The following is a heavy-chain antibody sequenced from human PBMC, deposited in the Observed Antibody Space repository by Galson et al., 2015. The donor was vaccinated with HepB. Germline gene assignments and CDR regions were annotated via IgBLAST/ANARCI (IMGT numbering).Heavy chain of an antibody. J-gene: IGHJ4*02. CDR1: GFTFSSYA. D-gene: IGHD5-12*01. Sequence: SVRLSCAASGFTFSSYAMSWVRQAPGKGLEWVSAISGSGGSTYYADSLKGRFTISRDNSKNTGYLQMNSLRAEDTAVYYCAKRVLVATVVPSDYWGQGTLVTVSS. V-gene: IGHV3-23*01. CDR3: AKRVLVATVVPSDY. CDR2: ISGSGGST.